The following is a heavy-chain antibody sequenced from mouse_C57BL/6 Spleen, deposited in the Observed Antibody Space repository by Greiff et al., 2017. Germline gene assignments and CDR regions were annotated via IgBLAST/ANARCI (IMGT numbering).Heavy chain of an antibody. J-gene: IGHJ4*01. V-gene: IGHV1-82*01. CDR2: IYPGDGDT. CDR3: ARELPYAMDY. D-gene: IGHD1-1*01. Sequence: VQGVESGPELVKPGASVKISCKASGYAFSSSWMNWVKQRPGKGLEWIGRIYPGDGDTNYNGKFKGKATLTADKSSSTAYMQLSSLTSEDSAVYFCARELPYAMDYWGQGTSVTVSS. CDR1: GYAFSSSW.